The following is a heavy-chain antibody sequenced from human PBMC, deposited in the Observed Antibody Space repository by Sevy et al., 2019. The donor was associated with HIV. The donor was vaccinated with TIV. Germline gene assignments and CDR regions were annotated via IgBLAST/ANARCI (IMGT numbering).Heavy chain of an antibody. Sequence: GGSLRLSCAASGFTFSSYAMSWVRQAPGKGLEWVSAISGSGGSTYYADSVKGRFTISRDNSKNTLYLQMNSLRAEDTAVYYFAKDHSITMIVVTHAFDIWGQGTMVTVSS. D-gene: IGHD3-22*01. CDR1: GFTFSSYA. CDR2: ISGSGGST. J-gene: IGHJ3*02. V-gene: IGHV3-23*01. CDR3: AKDHSITMIVVTHAFDI.